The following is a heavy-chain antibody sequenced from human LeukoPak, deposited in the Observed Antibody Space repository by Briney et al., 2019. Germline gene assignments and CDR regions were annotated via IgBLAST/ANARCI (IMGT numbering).Heavy chain of an antibody. D-gene: IGHD6-13*01. CDR2: IKQDGSEK. V-gene: IGHV3-7*01. CDR1: GFIFSSHW. Sequence: GGSLRLSCAASGFIFSSHWMSWARQAPGKGLEWVANIKQDGSEKYYVDSVKGRFTISRDNAKNSLFLQMNSLRAEDTAVYYCARDGVAAGIYFDYWGQGTLVTVSS. CDR3: ARDGVAAGIYFDY. J-gene: IGHJ4*02.